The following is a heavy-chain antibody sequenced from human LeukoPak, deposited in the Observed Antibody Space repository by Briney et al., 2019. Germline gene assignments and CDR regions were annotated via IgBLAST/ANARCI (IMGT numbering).Heavy chain of an antibody. D-gene: IGHD5-12*01. CDR2: ISSSGSTI. Sequence: NAGGSLRLSCAASGFTFSDYYMSWIRQAPGTGLEWVSYISSSGSTIYYADSVKGRFTISRDNAKNSLYLQMNSLRAEDTAVYYCARERYSGYDFDYWGQGTLVTVSS. J-gene: IGHJ4*02. CDR3: ARERYSGYDFDY. V-gene: IGHV3-11*04. CDR1: GFTFSDYY.